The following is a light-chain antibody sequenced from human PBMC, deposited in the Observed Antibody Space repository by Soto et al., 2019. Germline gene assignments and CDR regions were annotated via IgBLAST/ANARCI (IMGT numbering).Light chain of an antibody. V-gene: IGKV1-39*01. CDR1: QSITTY. CDR3: QQYDSLPLT. J-gene: IGKJ4*01. Sequence: DIQMTQSPSSLSASVGDRVTITCRASQSITTYLNWYQQTSGEAPKLLIYAAARLQTGVPSRFSGSGSGTDFTLTISSLQPEDFATYYCQQYDSLPLTFGGGTKVHI. CDR2: AAA.